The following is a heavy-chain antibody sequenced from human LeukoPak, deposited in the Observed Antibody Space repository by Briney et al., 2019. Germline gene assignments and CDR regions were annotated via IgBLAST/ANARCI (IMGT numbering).Heavy chain of an antibody. V-gene: IGHV5-51*01. D-gene: IGHD3-10*01. Sequence: HGESLKISCKGSGYSFTSYWIGWVRQMPGKGLEWMGIIYPGDSDTRYSPSFQGQVTISADKSISNAYLQWSSLKASDTAMYYCASVDGSGSYRNGMDVWGQGTTVTVSS. CDR1: GYSFTSYW. J-gene: IGHJ6*02. CDR2: IYPGDSDT. CDR3: ASVDGSGSYRNGMDV.